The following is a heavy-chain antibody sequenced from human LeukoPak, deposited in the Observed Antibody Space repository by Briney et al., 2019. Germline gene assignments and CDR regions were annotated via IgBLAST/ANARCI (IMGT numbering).Heavy chain of an antibody. Sequence: GGSLRLSCAASGFTFSSYGMSWVRQAPGKGLEWVSAISNNGGYTYYADSVQGRFTISRDNSKSTLCLQMNSLRAEDTAVYYCAKQLGYCSDGSCYFPYWGQGTLVTVSS. CDR2: ISNNGGYT. V-gene: IGHV3-23*01. CDR3: AKQLGYCSDGSCYFPY. CDR1: GFTFSSYG. J-gene: IGHJ4*02. D-gene: IGHD2-15*01.